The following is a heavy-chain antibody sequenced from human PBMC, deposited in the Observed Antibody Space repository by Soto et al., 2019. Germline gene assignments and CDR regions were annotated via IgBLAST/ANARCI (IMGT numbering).Heavy chain of an antibody. CDR1: GYTFTSYD. Sequence: QVQLVQSGAEVKKPGASVKVSCKASGYTFTSYDINWVRQATGQGLEWMGWMNPNSGNTGYAQKFQGRVTMTRNTSISTAYMELSSLRSEDTAVYYCARGRRYQRGISRDHYYMDVWGKGTTVTVSS. J-gene: IGHJ6*03. V-gene: IGHV1-8*01. CDR2: MNPNSGNT. D-gene: IGHD2-2*01. CDR3: ARGRRYQRGISRDHYYMDV.